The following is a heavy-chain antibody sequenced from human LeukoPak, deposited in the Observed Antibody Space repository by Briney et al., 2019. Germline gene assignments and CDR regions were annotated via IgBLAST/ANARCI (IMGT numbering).Heavy chain of an antibody. CDR2: INHSGST. CDR1: GKSFSGYY. J-gene: IGHJ6*02. D-gene: IGHD2-21*02. CDR3: ARGRVSVTGYYFAMDV. Sequence: SETLSLTCTVYGKSFSGYYWTCIRQSPGKGLERIGEINHSGSTNYNPSLKSRVSISIDTSKNHLSLKLSSVTAADTAVYYCARGRVSVTGYYFAMDVWGQGTTVTVSS. V-gene: IGHV4-34*01.